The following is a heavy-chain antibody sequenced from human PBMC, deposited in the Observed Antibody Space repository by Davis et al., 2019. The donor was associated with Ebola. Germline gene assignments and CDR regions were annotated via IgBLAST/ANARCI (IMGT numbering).Heavy chain of an antibody. CDR1: GYSISSGYY. CDR2: IYYSGST. D-gene: IGHD5-24*01. J-gene: IGHJ4*02. CDR3: ASRDGYNGDY. Sequence: SETLSLTCTVSGYSISSGYYWSWIRQPPGKGLEWIGYIYYSGSTNYNPSLKSRVTISVDTSKNQFSLKLSSVTAADTAVYYCASRDGYNGDYWGQGTLVTVSS. V-gene: IGHV4-38-2*02.